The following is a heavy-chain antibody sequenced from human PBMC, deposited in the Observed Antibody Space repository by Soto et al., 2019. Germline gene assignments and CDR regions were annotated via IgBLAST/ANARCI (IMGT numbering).Heavy chain of an antibody. J-gene: IGHJ4*02. CDR2: ISSSSTTM. V-gene: IGHV3-48*01. Sequence: EVQLVESGGGLVQPGGSLRLSCAASGFTFSSYSMNWVRQAPGKGLEWVSYISSSSTTMYYADSVKGRFTISRDNAKNSLYLQMNSLRAEDPAVYYCARDYSSVWYFDYWGPGTLVTVSS. CDR1: GFTFSSYS. D-gene: IGHD6-25*01. CDR3: ARDYSSVWYFDY.